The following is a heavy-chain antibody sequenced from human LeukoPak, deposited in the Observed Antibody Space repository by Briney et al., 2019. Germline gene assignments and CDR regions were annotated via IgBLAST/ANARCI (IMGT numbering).Heavy chain of an antibody. CDR2: IKQDGSET. D-gene: IGHD2-15*01. Sequence: GGSLRLSCAASGFTFRSYWMTWVRQYPGKGPEWVANIKQDGSETYYADSVKGRFTISRDNAKRSLYLQMNSLRAEDTAVYYCARGDCSGGSCYDHWGQGTLVTVSS. V-gene: IGHV3-7*04. CDR3: ARGDCSGGSCYDH. CDR1: GFTFRSYW. J-gene: IGHJ5*02.